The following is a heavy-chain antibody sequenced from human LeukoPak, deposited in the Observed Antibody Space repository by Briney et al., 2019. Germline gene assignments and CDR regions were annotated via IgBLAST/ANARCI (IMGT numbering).Heavy chain of an antibody. J-gene: IGHJ6*03. CDR1: GFTFSSYG. CDR3: AKGYCRSTSCYNYYYYYMDV. CDR2: IRYDGSNK. D-gene: IGHD2-2*02. Sequence: GGSLRLSCAASGFTFSSYGMHWVRQAPGKGLEWVAFIRYDGSNKYYADSVKGRFTISRDNSKNTLYLQMNSLRAEDTAVYYCAKGYCRSTSCYNYYYYYMDVWGKGTTVTVSS. V-gene: IGHV3-30*02.